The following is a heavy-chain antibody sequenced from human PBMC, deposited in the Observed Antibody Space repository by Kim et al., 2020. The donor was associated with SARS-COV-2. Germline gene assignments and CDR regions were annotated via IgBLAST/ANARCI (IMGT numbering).Heavy chain of an antibody. V-gene: IGHV3-21*01. J-gene: IGHJ4*02. Sequence: SYIYYADSVKGRFTISRDNAKNSLYLQMNSLRAEDTAVYYCARDQPLIDYWGQGTLVTVSS. CDR2: SYI. CDR3: ARDQPLIDY.